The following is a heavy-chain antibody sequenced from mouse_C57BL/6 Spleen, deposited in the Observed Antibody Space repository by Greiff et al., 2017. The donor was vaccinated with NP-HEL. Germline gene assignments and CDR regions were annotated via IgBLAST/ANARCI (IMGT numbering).Heavy chain of an antibody. D-gene: IGHD1-1*01. CDR1: GFTFNTYA. CDR2: IRSKSSNYAT. J-gene: IGHJ4*01. CDR3: VREKILGYYYGSSPYYAMDY. V-gene: IGHV10-3*01. Sequence: EVQLVESGGGLVQPKGSLKLSCAASGFTFNTYAMHWVRQAPGKGLEWVARIRSKSSNYATYYADSVKDRFTISRDDSQSMLYLQMNNLKTEDTAMYYCVREKILGYYYGSSPYYAMDYWGQGTSVTVSS.